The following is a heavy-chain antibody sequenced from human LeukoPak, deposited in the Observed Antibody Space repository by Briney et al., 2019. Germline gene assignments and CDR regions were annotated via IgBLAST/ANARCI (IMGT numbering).Heavy chain of an antibody. CDR2: IRNKANGYTT. J-gene: IGHJ4*02. CDR1: GFTFSPHY. CDR3: GDLGSAGTDH. D-gene: IGHD3-10*01. Sequence: GGSLRLSCVASGFTFSPHYMDWVRQSPGQGLEWVGLIRNKANGYTTVYAASVKGRFTISRDDSKNSVYLQMDSLKTEDTAVYYCGDLGSAGTDHWGQGTLVTVSS. V-gene: IGHV3-72*01.